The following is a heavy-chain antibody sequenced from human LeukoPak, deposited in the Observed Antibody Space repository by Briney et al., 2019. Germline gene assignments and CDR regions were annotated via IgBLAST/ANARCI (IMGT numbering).Heavy chain of an antibody. CDR3: ARGVLIDY. V-gene: IGHV4-34*01. CDR1: GGSFSGYY. CDR2: INHSGST. J-gene: IGHJ4*02. Sequence: SETLSLTCAVYGGSFSGYYWSWIRQPPGKGLEWIGEINHSGSTNYNPSLKSRVTISVDTSKNQFSLKLSSVTAADTAVYYCARGVLIDYWGRGTLVTVSS.